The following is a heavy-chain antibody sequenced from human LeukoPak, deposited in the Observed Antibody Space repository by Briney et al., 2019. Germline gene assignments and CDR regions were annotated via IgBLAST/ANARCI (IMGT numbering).Heavy chain of an antibody. J-gene: IGHJ3*02. CDR1: GFTVSSNY. D-gene: IGHD2-2*02. V-gene: IGHV3-53*05. CDR2: IYSGGST. CDR3: ARSCSSTSCYRSWDAFDI. Sequence: PGGSLRLSCAASGFTVSSNYMSWVRQAPGKGLEWVSVIYSGGSTYYADSVKGRFTIPRDNSKNTLYLQMNSLRAEDTAVYYCARSCSSTSCYRSWDAFDIWGQGTMVTVSS.